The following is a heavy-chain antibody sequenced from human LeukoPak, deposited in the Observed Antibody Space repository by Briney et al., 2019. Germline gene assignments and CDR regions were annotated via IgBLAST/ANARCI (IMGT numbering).Heavy chain of an antibody. D-gene: IGHD1/OR15-1a*01. CDR2: INLEGSEK. Sequence: PGGPLRLSCAASGFTFSSYWMSWVRHAPGKGLEWVADINLEGSEKYYVDSVKGRFTISRDNAKNSLNLHMNSLRAEDTAVYYCAREGTRGLFDSWGQGTLVTVSS. V-gene: IGHV3-7*01. CDR3: AREGTRGLFDS. J-gene: IGHJ4*02. CDR1: GFTFSSYW.